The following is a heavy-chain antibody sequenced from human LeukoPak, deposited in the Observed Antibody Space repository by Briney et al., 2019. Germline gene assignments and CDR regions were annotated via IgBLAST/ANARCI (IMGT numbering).Heavy chain of an antibody. CDR3: ARHVRDKRGYSYGYEGNIVGNFDY. J-gene: IGHJ4*02. CDR2: IYPGDSDT. V-gene: IGHV5-51*01. Sequence: GESLKISCKGSGYSFTSYWIGWVRQMPGKGLEWMGIIYPGDSDTRYSPSFQGQVTISADKSISTAYLQWSSLKASDTAMYYCARHVRDKRGYSYGYEGNIVGNFDYWGQGTLVTVSS. CDR1: GYSFTSYW. D-gene: IGHD5-18*01.